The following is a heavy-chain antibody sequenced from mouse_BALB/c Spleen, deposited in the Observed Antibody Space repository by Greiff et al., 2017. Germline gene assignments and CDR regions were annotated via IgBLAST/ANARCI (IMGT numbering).Heavy chain of an antibody. J-gene: IGHJ3*01. D-gene: IGHD2-4*01. Sequence: EVQGVESGGGLVKPGGSLKLSCAASGFTFSSYAMSWVRQTPEKRLEWVASISSGGSTYYPDSVKGRFTISRDNARNILYLQMSSLRSEDTAMYYCARPDYDWFAYWGQGTLVTVSA. CDR2: ISSGGST. V-gene: IGHV5-6-5*01. CDR3: ARPDYDWFAY. CDR1: GFTFSSYA.